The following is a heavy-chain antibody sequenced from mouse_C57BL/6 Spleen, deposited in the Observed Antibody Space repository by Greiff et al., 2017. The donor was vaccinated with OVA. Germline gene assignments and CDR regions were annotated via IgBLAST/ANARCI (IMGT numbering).Heavy chain of an antibody. D-gene: IGHD1-1*01. V-gene: IGHV1-62-2*01. CDR1: GYTFTEYT. J-gene: IGHJ2*01. CDR3: ARHENYGSSYDFGD. CDR2: FYPGSGSI. Sequence: VQLQQPGAELVKPGASVKLSCKASGYTFTEYTIHWVKQRSGPGLEWIGWFYPGSGSINYNEKFKGKATLTVDKSSSTVYMELSRLTSENSADYVCARHENYGSSYDFGDWGQGTTLTVSS.